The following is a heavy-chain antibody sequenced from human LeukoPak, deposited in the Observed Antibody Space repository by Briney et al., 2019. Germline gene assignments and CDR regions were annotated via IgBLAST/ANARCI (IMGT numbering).Heavy chain of an antibody. CDR1: GGSFSGYY. V-gene: IGHV4-34*01. CDR3: ARANYGSGKDY. Sequence: PSETLSLTCAVYGGSFSGYYWSWIRQPPGKGLEWIGEINHSGSTNYNPSLKSRGTISVDTSKNQFSLKLSSVTAADTAVYYCARANYGSGKDYWGQGTLVTVSS. CDR2: INHSGST. D-gene: IGHD3-10*01. J-gene: IGHJ4*02.